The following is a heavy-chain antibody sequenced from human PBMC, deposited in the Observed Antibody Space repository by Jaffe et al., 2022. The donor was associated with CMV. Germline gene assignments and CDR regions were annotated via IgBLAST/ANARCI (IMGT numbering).Heavy chain of an antibody. CDR2: ISGSGGST. CDR3: AKSDYDFWSGPEYYYYMDV. CDR1: GFTFSSYA. Sequence: EVQLVESGGGLVQPGGSLRLSCAASGFTFSSYAMSWVRQAPGKGLEWVSAISGSGGSTYYADSVKGRFTISRDNSKNTLYLQMNSLRAEDTAVYYCAKSDYDFWSGPEYYYYMDVWGKGTTVTVSS. V-gene: IGHV3-23*04. J-gene: IGHJ6*03. D-gene: IGHD3-3*01.